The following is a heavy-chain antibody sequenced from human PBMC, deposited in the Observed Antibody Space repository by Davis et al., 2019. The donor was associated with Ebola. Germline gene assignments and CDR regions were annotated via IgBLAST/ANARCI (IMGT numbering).Heavy chain of an antibody. CDR3: AREAPFCGGDCLDY. Sequence: GESLKIPCAASEFTFSSYEMNWVRQAPGKGLEWVSYIDSSASTTYYADSVKGRFTISRDNAKNSLFLQMNSLTAEDTALYYCAREAPFCGGDCLDYWGQGTLVTVSS. CDR1: EFTFSSYE. D-gene: IGHD2-21*01. CDR2: IDSSASTT. V-gene: IGHV3-48*03. J-gene: IGHJ4*02.